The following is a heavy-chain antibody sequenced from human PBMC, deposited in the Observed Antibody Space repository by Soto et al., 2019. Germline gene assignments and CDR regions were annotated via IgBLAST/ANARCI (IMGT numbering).Heavy chain of an antibody. CDR1: GYTFTNYG. CDR3: ARDGFLGEHPYCYAMVLWAPRSTFRVS. CDR2: ISAYNGNT. Sequence: ASVKVSCKAPGYTFTNYGISWVRQAPGQGLEWMGWISAYNGNTNYAQKLQGRVTMTTDTSTSTAYMELRSLRSDDTAVYYCARDGFLGEHPYCYAMVLWAPRSTFRVSWG. V-gene: IGHV1-18*01. J-gene: IGHJ5*01. D-gene: IGHD3-10*01.